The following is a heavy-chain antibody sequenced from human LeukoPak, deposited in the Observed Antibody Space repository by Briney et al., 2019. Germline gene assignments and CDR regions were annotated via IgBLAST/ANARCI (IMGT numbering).Heavy chain of an antibody. D-gene: IGHD1-26*01. Sequence: GGSLRLSCAASGFTFSSYGMHWVRQAPGKGLEWVAFIRYDGSNKYYADSVKGRFTISRDNSKNTLYLQMNSLRAEDTAVYYCARAGGSYYSDAFDIWGQGTMVTVSS. CDR1: GFTFSSYG. V-gene: IGHV3-30*02. CDR3: ARAGGSYYSDAFDI. J-gene: IGHJ3*02. CDR2: IRYDGSNK.